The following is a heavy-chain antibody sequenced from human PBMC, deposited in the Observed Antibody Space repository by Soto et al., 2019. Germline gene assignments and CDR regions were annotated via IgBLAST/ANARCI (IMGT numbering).Heavy chain of an antibody. J-gene: IGHJ5*02. CDR1: GDTSDSFS. V-gene: IGHV1-69*01. Sequence: QVQLVQSGAEVKKPGSSVRVSCKASGDTSDSFSISWVRQAPGQGLEWMGGIIPMFGTGNYAQKFQGRLTITADESTGTSYMDLKSLRSEDTAVYLCARENRDDNSGWYSSSDWFDPWGQGTLVTVSS. CDR2: IIPMFGTG. D-gene: IGHD6-19*01. CDR3: ARENRDDNSGWYSSSDWFDP.